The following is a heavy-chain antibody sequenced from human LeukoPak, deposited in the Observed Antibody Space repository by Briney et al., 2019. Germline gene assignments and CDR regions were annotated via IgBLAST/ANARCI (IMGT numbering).Heavy chain of an antibody. D-gene: IGHD6-13*01. V-gene: IGHV4-31*03. CDR1: GGSISSGGYY. J-gene: IGHJ5*02. CDR2: IYYSGST. Sequence: SKTLSLTCTVSGGSISSGGYYWSWIRQHPGKGLEWIGYIYYSGSTYYNPSLKSRVTISVDTSKNQFSLKLSSVTAADTAVYYCARVTFTAAAGTDDWIDPWGQGTLVTVSS. CDR3: ARVTFTAAAGTDDWIDP.